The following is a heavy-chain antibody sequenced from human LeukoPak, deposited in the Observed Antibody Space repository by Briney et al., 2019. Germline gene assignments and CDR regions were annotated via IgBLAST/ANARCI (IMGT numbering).Heavy chain of an antibody. CDR3: ARDYTGGWNDY. CDR1: GFTFSRYW. J-gene: IGHJ4*02. D-gene: IGHD2-8*02. V-gene: IGHV3-7*01. CDR2: IKEDGSEK. Sequence: GGSLRLSCAAAGFTFSRYWMSWVRQATGKGRECVAKIKEDGSEKHYVDSVKGRFTISRDNAKKSLYLQMNSLRAEDTAVYYCARDYTGGWNDYWGQGTLVTVSS.